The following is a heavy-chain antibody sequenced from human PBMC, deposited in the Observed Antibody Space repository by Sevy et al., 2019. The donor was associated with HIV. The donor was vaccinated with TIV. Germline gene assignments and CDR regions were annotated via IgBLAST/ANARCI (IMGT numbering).Heavy chain of an antibody. CDR2: MRFDGTIK. J-gene: IGHJ6*02. CDR3: AKVLHIVEVPAAIDYYYGMDV. V-gene: IGHV3-30*02. D-gene: IGHD2-2*01. CDR1: GFTFSTYG. Sequence: GGSLRLSCAASGFTFSTYGMHRVRQAPGRGLEWVAFMRFDGTIKYHRDSVKGRFTISRDNSKNTLYLQMNSLRAEDTAVYFCAKVLHIVEVPAAIDYYYGMDVWGQGTTVTVSS.